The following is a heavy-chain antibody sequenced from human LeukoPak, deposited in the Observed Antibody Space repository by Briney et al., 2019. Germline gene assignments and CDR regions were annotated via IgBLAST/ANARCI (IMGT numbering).Heavy chain of an antibody. V-gene: IGHV1-69*05. D-gene: IGHD6-13*01. CDR1: GGTFSSYA. CDR3: ARGREHQLVLNWFDP. J-gene: IGHJ5*02. Sequence: SVKVSCKASGGTFSSYAIIWVRQAPGQGLEWMGGIIPIFGTANYAQKFEGRVTITTDESTSTAYMELSSLSSEDTAVYYCARGREHQLVLNWFDPWGQGTLVTVSS. CDR2: IIPIFGTA.